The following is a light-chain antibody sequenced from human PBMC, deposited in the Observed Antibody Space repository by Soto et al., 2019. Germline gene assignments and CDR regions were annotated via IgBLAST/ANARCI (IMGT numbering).Light chain of an antibody. V-gene: IGKV3-11*01. CDR1: QSSSNY. CDR2: DAS. J-gene: IGKJ3*01. CDR3: QQRNNWPPGFT. Sequence: EIVLTQSPATLSLSPGERATLSCRATQSSSNYLAWYQQKPGQAPRLLIYDASNRATGIPARFSGSGSGTDFTLTISSLEPEDFAIYYCQQRNNWPPGFTFGPGTKVDIK.